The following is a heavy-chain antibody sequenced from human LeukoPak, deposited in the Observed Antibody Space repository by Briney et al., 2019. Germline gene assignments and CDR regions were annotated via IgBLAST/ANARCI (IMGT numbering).Heavy chain of an antibody. J-gene: IGHJ4*02. D-gene: IGHD2-15*01. V-gene: IGHV3-23*01. CDR1: GFTFSNHA. CDR2: ISGSGRTT. Sequence: PGGSLRLSCAASGFTFSNHAMSWVRQTPGKGLQWVSVISGSGRTTEYADSVKGRFTISRDNSRGTLHLQMNSLRADDTAVYYCAKALGAMGGSLADWGQGTPVTVSS. CDR3: AKALGAMGGSLAD.